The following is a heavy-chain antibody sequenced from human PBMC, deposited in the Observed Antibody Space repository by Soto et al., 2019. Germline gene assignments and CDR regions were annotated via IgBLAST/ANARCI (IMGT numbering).Heavy chain of an antibody. Sequence: QVQLVQSEADVKKPGSSVRVSCKSSGGTVSSYSLSWLRQAPGQGLEWVGGLLPLRQTPKYAQKVQGRVTISEDRSANTRYMDLTRLKSADTAVSYCGSPIDEVRGLAWLPIYGWGQGTRVIVSS. CDR1: GGTVSSYS. J-gene: IGHJ1*01. CDR2: LLPLRQTP. D-gene: IGHD3-3*01. CDR3: GSPIDEVRGLAWLPIYG. V-gene: IGHV1-69*06.